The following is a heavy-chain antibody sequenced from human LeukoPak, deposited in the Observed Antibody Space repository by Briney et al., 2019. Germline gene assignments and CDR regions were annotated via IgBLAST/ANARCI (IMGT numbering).Heavy chain of an antibody. D-gene: IGHD3-3*01. Sequence: GGTLRLSCAASGLTFSTFGMTWVRQAPGKGLEWVSAISGSAVITFYADSVKGRFTISRDDSKNTLYLQMNSLRAEDTALYYCAKSRLSGINDAFDIWGQGTMITVSS. V-gene: IGHV3-23*01. CDR2: ISGSAVIT. CDR3: AKSRLSGINDAFDI. CDR1: GLTFSTFG. J-gene: IGHJ3*02.